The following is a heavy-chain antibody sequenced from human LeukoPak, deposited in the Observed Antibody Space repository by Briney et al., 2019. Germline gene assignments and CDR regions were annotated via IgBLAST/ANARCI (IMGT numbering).Heavy chain of an antibody. CDR1: GGSISSYY. V-gene: IGHV4-59*08. D-gene: IGHD3-3*01. Sequence: SETLSLTCTVSGGSISSYYWSWIRQPPGKGLEWIGYIYYSGSTNYNPSLKSRVPISVDTSKNQFSLKLSSVTAADTAVYYCARHIRYDFWSGYSGTPGAFDIWGQGTMVTVSS. CDR2: IYYSGST. CDR3: ARHIRYDFWSGYSGTPGAFDI. J-gene: IGHJ3*02.